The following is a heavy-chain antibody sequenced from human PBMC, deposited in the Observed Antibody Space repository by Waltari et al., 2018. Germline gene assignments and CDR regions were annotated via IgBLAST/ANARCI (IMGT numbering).Heavy chain of an antibody. CDR2: INSDGSST. CDR1: GFTFSSYW. Sequence: EVQLVESGGGLVQPGGSLRLSCAASGFTFSSYWMHWVRQAPGKGLVWVSRINSDGSSTNYADAVKGRFTSSRDKSKNTLYLQMNSLRAEDTAVYYCARDLQPYYYYYGMDVWGQGTTVTVSS. J-gene: IGHJ6*02. CDR3: ARDLQPYYYYYGMDV. D-gene: IGHD4-4*01. V-gene: IGHV3-74*01.